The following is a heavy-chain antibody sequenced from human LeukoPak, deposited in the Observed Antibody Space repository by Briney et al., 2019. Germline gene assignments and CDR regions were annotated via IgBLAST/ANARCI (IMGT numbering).Heavy chain of an antibody. D-gene: IGHD3-22*01. CDR1: GFSLSSAW. CDR3: TADVSDSSGYCHDY. CDR2: IKREVDGGTE. V-gene: IGHV3-15*01. J-gene: IGHJ4*02. Sequence: GGSLRLSXVASGFSLSSAWMSWVRQAPGQGLEWVGRIKREVDGGTESYAAHVKGRFTISRDDSKNTLYLQMNSLQTEDTGVYYCTADVSDSSGYCHDYWGQGTQVTVSS.